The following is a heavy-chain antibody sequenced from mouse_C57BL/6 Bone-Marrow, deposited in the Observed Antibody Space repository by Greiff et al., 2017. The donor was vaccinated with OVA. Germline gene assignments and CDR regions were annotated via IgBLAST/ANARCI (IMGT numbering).Heavy chain of an antibody. V-gene: IGHV1-52*01. CDR1: GYTFTSYW. D-gene: IGHD1-1*01. CDR3: ARYYYGSSFYAMDY. CDR2: IDPSDSET. J-gene: IGHJ4*01. Sequence: VQLQQPGAELVRPGSSVKLSCKASGYTFTSYWMHWVKQRPIQGLEWIGNIDPSDSETHYNHKFKDKATLTVVKSSSTAYLQLSSLTSEDSAVYYGARYYYGSSFYAMDYWGQGTSVTVSS.